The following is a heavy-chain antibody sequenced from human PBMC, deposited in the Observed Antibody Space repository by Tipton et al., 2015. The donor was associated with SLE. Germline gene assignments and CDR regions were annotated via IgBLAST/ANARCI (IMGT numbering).Heavy chain of an antibody. Sequence: TLSLTCAVSGYSISSGYYWGWIRQPPWKGLEWIGSIYHSGSTYYNPSLKSRVTISVDTSKNQFSLKLSSVTAADTAVYYCARTLYSSGWYHDAFDIWGQGTMVTVSS. CDR3: ARTLYSSGWYHDAFDI. D-gene: IGHD6-19*01. CDR2: IYHSGST. CDR1: GYSISSGYY. J-gene: IGHJ3*02. V-gene: IGHV4-38-2*01.